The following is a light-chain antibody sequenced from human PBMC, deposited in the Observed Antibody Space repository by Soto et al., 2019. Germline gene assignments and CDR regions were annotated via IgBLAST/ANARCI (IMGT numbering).Light chain of an antibody. V-gene: IGKV3-15*01. CDR1: QSVSSN. J-gene: IGKJ1*01. CDR2: GAS. Sequence: EIVMTQSPATLSVSPGERPTLSCRASQSVSSNLAWYQQKPGQAPRLLIYGASTRATGIPARFSGSGSGTEFTLTISRLQSEDFAVYYCQQYNNWLSWTFGQGTKVDIK. CDR3: QQYNNWLSWT.